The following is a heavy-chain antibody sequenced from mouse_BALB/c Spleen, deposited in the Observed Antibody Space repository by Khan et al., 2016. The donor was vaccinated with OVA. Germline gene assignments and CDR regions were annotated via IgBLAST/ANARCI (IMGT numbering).Heavy chain of an antibody. Sequence: QVQLQQSGAELVRPGASVKLSCKTSGYIFTSYWIHWLKQRSGQGLEWIARIYPGTDNTYYNEKLKDKATLTADKSSSTAYMQLSSLKSEDSAVYFCAREEALYYFDYWGQGTTLTVSS. CDR3: AREEALYYFDY. D-gene: IGHD3-2*02. CDR1: GYIFTSYW. J-gene: IGHJ2*01. V-gene: IGHV1S132*01. CDR2: IYPGTDNT.